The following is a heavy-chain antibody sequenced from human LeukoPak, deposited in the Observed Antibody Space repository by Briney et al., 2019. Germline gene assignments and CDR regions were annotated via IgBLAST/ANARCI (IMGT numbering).Heavy chain of an antibody. J-gene: IGHJ3*01. Sequence: AAETVSCMASGYTFSTYGISWVRQAPGQGLEWMGWISVYKGNTYYAQKLQGRVTMTTDTSTSTAYMELMSLRSDDTAIYYCARDLYYYGSGSYYGVFDVWGQGTMVTVSS. CDR1: GYTFSTYG. CDR2: ISVYKGNT. CDR3: ARDLYYYGSGSYYGVFDV. V-gene: IGHV1-18*01. D-gene: IGHD3-10*01.